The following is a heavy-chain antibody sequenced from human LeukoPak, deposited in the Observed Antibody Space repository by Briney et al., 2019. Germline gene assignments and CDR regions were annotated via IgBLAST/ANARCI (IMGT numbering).Heavy chain of an antibody. D-gene: IGHD2-15*01. Sequence: GASVKVSCKASGGTFSSYAISWVRQAPGQGLEWMGRIIPILGIANYAQKFQGRVTITADKSTSTAYMELSSLRSEDTAVYYCARAPLCGGSCQLPAAGYYGMDVWGQGTTVTVSS. CDR3: ARAPLCGGSCQLPAAGYYGMDV. CDR1: GGTFSSYA. J-gene: IGHJ6*02. V-gene: IGHV1-69*04. CDR2: IIPILGIA.